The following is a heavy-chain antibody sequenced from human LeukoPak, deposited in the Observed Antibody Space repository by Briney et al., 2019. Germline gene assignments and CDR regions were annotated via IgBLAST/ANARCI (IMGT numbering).Heavy chain of an antibody. J-gene: IGHJ4*02. D-gene: IGHD3-10*01. CDR2: IYTSGST. CDR1: GGSISSYY. CDR3: ARGFYGAGSHFDS. Sequence: SETLSLTCTVSGGSISSYYWSWIRQPPGKGLEWIGYIYTSGSTNYNPSLKSRVTISVDTSKNQFSLKLSSVTAADTAVYYCARGFYGAGSHFDSWGQGTLVTVSS. V-gene: IGHV4-4*09.